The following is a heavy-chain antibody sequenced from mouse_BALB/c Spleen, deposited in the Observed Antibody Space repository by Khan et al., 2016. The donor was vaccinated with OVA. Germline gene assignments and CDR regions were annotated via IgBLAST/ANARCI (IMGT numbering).Heavy chain of an antibody. CDR1: GFTFNNFG. CDR3: ARFLSYYGRDYDYGMDY. V-gene: IGHV5-17*02. Sequence: EVELVESGGGLVQPGGSRKLSCAASGFTFNNFGMNWVRQAPEKGLEWVAYISSGSSSLYYADTVKGRFTISRDNPKNTLFLQMTSLRSEDTAMYYCARFLSYYGRDYDYGMDYWGQGTSVTVSS. CDR2: ISSGSSSL. J-gene: IGHJ4*01. D-gene: IGHD1-1*01.